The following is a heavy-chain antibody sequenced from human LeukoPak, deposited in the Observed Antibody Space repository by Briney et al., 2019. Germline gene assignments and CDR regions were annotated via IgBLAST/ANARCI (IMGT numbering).Heavy chain of an antibody. D-gene: IGHD5-24*01. Sequence: GGSLRLSYAASGFTFSSHEMNWVRQAPGKGLEWISYISNSGSTIYYADSVKGRFTISRDNAKNSLYLQMNSLRAEDTAVYYCASEPHTTKRWLQIHGYQYYMNVWGKGTTVTVSS. V-gene: IGHV3-48*03. CDR3: ASEPHTTKRWLQIHGYQYYMNV. J-gene: IGHJ6*03. CDR1: GFTFSSHE. CDR2: ISNSGSTI.